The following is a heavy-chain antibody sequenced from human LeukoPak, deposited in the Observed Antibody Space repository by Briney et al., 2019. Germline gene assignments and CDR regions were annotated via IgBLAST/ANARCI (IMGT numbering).Heavy chain of an antibody. CDR1: GFTFSSYA. V-gene: IGHV3-30-3*01. CDR3: ARGPPYYDFWSGTANFDY. Sequence: GGSLRLSCAASGFTFSSYAMHWVRQAPGKGLEWVAVISYDGSNKYYADSVKGRFTISRDNSKNTLYLQMNSLRAEGTAVYYCARGPPYYDFWSGTANFDYWGQGTLVTVSS. CDR2: ISYDGSNK. J-gene: IGHJ4*02. D-gene: IGHD3-3*01.